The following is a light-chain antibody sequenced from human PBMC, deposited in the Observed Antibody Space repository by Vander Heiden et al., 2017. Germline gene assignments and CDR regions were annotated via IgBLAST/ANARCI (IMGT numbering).Light chain of an antibody. CDR3: QQSYSTPYT. CDR1: QSISSY. Sequence: DIQMTQSPSSLSASVGDRVTITCRASQSISSYLNWYQQKPGKAPKLLIYAASSFQSGVPSRFSGSGSGTDFTLTIIRLQPEDFATYYCQQSYSTPYTFGQGTKLEIK. V-gene: IGKV1-39*01. CDR2: AAS. J-gene: IGKJ2*01.